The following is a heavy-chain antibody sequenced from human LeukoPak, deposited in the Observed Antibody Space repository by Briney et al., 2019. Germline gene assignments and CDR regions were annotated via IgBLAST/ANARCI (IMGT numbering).Heavy chain of an antibody. J-gene: IGHJ4*02. D-gene: IGHD6-19*01. Sequence: SETLSLTCTVSGGSISSYYWSWIRQPPGKGLEWIGHIYYSGSTNYNPSLKSRVTISVDTSKNQFSLKLNSVTAADTAVYYCARVPPRSSGWYFFDYWGQGTLVTVSS. CDR1: GGSISSYY. V-gene: IGHV4-59*01. CDR3: ARVPPRSSGWYFFDY. CDR2: IYYSGST.